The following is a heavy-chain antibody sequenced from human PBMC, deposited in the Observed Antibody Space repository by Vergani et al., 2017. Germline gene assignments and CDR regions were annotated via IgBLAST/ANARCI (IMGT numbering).Heavy chain of an antibody. V-gene: IGHV4-59*05. CDR3: ASAIGQWLSEGWFDP. CDR2: IYYSGST. D-gene: IGHD6-19*01. Sequence: QVQLQESGPGLVKPSETLSLTCTVSGGSISSYYWSWIRQPPGKGLEWIGSIYYSGSTYYNPSLKSRVTISVDTSKNPFSLKLSSVTAADTAVYYCASAIGQWLSEGWFDPWGQGTLVTVSS. CDR1: GGSISSYY. J-gene: IGHJ5*02.